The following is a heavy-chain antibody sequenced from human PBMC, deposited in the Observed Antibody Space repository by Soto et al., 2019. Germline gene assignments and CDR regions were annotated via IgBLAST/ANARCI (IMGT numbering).Heavy chain of an antibody. D-gene: IGHD6-19*01. J-gene: IGHJ4*02. Sequence: LQESGPGLVKPSQTLSRTCFVSGYSITAGEYYRSWIRHHPGKGLEWIGSFYSSGSIIYNPYLRSRVSISGDTSSNQFSMSLTSVTAADTARYYCARRHAPRYSSGNNYFDFWGQGTLVTVSS. V-gene: IGHV4-30-4*01. CDR3: ARRHAPRYSSGNNYFDF. CDR1: GYSITAGEYY. CDR2: FYSSGSI.